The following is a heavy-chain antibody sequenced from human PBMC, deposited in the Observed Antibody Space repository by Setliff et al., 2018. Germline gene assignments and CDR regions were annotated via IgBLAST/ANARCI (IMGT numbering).Heavy chain of an antibody. D-gene: IGHD6-13*01. CDR3: ARDPIAASGTFWFDP. V-gene: IGHV1-69*05. CDR2: IIPIFGTT. J-gene: IGHJ5*02. CDR1: GGTFKNYG. Sequence: GASVKVSCKASGGTFKNYGISWVRQAPGQGLELMGGIIPIFGTTNYAQKFQGRATITTDESTSTAYMELSSLRSEDTAVYYCARDPIAASGTFWFDPWGQGTLVTVSS.